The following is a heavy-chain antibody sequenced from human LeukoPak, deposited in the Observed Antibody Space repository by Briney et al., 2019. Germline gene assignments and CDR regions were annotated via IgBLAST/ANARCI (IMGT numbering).Heavy chain of an antibody. CDR2: IYTSGST. Sequence: PSETLSLTCTVSGGSITIYYWSWIRQPAGKGLEWIGRIYTSGSTNYNPSLKSRVTMSVDTSKNQFSLKLSSVTAADTAVYYCAKDTGYYDSRGYGAFDIWGQGTMVTVSS. CDR1: GGSITIYY. V-gene: IGHV4-4*07. CDR3: AKDTGYYDSRGYGAFDI. D-gene: IGHD3-22*01. J-gene: IGHJ3*02.